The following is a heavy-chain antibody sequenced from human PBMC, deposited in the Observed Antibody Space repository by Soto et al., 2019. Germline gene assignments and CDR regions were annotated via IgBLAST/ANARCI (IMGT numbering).Heavy chain of an antibody. V-gene: IGHV3-30-3*01. CDR3: ARGPSSLTRFDY. CDR1: GFTFSSYA. Sequence: QVQLVESGGGVVQPGRSLRLSCAASGFTFSSYAMHWARQAPGKGLDWVAVISYDGNNKYYADSVKGRFTISRDNSKNTLYLQMNSLRAEDTAVYYCARGPSSLTRFDYWGQGTLVTVSS. CDR2: ISYDGNNK. D-gene: IGHD2-2*01. J-gene: IGHJ4*02.